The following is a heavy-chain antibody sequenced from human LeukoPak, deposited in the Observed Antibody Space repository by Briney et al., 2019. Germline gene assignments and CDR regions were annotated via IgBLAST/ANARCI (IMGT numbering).Heavy chain of an antibody. CDR3: ASGDVFSSSCRFDY. V-gene: IGHV3-30*03. CDR1: GFTFSSYG. D-gene: IGHD6-13*01. J-gene: IGHJ4*02. CDR2: ISYDGSNK. Sequence: PGGSLRLSCAASGFTFSSYGMHWVRQAPGKGLEWVAVISYDGSNKYYADSVKGRFTISRDNSKNTLYLQMNSLRAEDTALYYCASGDVFSSSCRFDYWGQGTLVTVSS.